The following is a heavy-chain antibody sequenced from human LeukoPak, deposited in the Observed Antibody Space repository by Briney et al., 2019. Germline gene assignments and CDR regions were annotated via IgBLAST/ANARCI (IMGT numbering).Heavy chain of an antibody. D-gene: IGHD3-16*01. CDR2: INHSGST. J-gene: IGHJ4*02. CDR3: ARGGLRYFDY. V-gene: IGHV4-34*01. Sequence: PSETLSLTCAVYGGSFSGYYWSWIRQPPGKGLEWSGEINHSGSTNYNPSLKSRVTISVDTSNNQFSLKLSSVTAADTAVYYCARGGLRYFDYWGQGTLVTVSS. CDR1: GGSFSGYY.